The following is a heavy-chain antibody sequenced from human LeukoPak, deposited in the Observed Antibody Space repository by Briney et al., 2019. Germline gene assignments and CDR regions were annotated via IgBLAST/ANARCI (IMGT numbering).Heavy chain of an antibody. CDR3: ARERVYDILTGYSVNWFDP. D-gene: IGHD3-9*01. CDR2: ISSSSSYI. V-gene: IGHV3-21*01. J-gene: IGHJ5*02. Sequence: GGSLRLSCAASGFTFSSYSMNWVRQAPGKGLEWVSSISSSSSYIYYADSVKGRFTISRDNAKNSLYLQMNSLRAEDTAVYYCARERVYDILTGYSVNWFDPWGQGTLVTVSS. CDR1: GFTFSSYS.